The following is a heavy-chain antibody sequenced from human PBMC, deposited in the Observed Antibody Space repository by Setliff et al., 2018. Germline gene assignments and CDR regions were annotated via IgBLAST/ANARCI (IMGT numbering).Heavy chain of an antibody. D-gene: IGHD3-10*02. CDR2: ITNRRVT. V-gene: IGHV4-34*01. Sequence: PSETLSLTCAVYGGSFSDFYWIWIRQPPGEGLEWIGEITNRRVTPYNPSLQSRAAISLDTSKRRFSLKLGSVSAADTAVYYCARGRDVFPVPPYMDVWAEGTTVTVSS. CDR3: ARGRDVFPVPPYMDV. J-gene: IGHJ6*03. CDR1: GGSFSDFY.